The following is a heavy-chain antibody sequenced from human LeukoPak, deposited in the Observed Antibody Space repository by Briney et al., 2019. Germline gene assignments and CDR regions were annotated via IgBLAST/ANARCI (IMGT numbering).Heavy chain of an antibody. CDR2: INHSGST. D-gene: IGHD2-2*01. CDR3: ARERGVYCSSTGCYFFDY. Sequence: PSETLSLTCAVYGGSFSGYYWSWIRQPPGKGLEWIGEINHSGSTNYNPCLKSRVTISVDTSKNQFSLKLSSVTAADTAVYYCARERGVYCSSTGCYFFDYWGQGTLVTVSS. V-gene: IGHV4-34*01. CDR1: GGSFSGYY. J-gene: IGHJ4*02.